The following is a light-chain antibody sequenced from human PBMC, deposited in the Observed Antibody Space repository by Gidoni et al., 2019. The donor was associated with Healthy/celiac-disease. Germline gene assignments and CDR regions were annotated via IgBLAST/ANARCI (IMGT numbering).Light chain of an antibody. CDR2: GNS. CDR1: SSNIGAGYD. J-gene: IGLJ2*01. Sequence: QSVLTQPPSVSGPPGQRVTISCTGSSSNIGAGYDVHWYQQLPGTAPKHLIYGNSNRPSGVPDRFSGSKSGTSASLAITGLQAEDEADYYCQSYDSSLSGVVFGGGTKLTVL. CDR3: QSYDSSLSGVV. V-gene: IGLV1-40*01.